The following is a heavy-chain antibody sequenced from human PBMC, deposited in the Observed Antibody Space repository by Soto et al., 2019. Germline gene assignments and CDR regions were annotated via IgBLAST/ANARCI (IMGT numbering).Heavy chain of an antibody. D-gene: IGHD1-26*01. Sequence: QVQLVESGGGVVQPGRSLRLSCAASGFTFSSYGMHWVRQAPGKGLEWVGVIWYDGSNQYYADSVKGRFTISRDNSKNMLYLQRHSVRAEDTAEYSCARPTRIWEVIKHVDYWGQGTLFTVSS. CDR3: ARPTRIWEVIKHVDY. V-gene: IGHV3-33*01. J-gene: IGHJ4*02. CDR1: GFTFSSYG. CDR2: IWYDGSNQ.